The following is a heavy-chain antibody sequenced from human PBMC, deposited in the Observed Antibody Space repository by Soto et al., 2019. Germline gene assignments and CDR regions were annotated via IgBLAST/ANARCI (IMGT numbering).Heavy chain of an antibody. V-gene: IGHV3-23*01. D-gene: IGHD1-26*01. CDR3: AKGQNSGTYRFYFDY. J-gene: IGHJ4*02. CDR1: GITLSSYA. CDR2: ISASGGST. Sequence: XESLRLSCAASGITLSSYAMSGVRQAPGKGPEWVSGISASGGSTSYADSVKGRFTISRDNTKNTLYLQMNSLRADDTAVYHCAKGQNSGTYRFYFDYWGQGALVTVSS.